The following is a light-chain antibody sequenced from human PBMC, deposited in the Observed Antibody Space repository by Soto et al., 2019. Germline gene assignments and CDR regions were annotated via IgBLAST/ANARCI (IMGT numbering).Light chain of an antibody. CDR3: QQYNGYWT. CDR2: EAS. CDR1: QSISDS. V-gene: IGKV1-5*03. Sequence: DIQMTQSPSTLSASVGDRVTITCRASQSISDSLAWYQQKPGKAPKLLIYEASNLKSGVPSRFSGSGSGTEYTLTTSRAQPDDFASYYCQQYNGYWTFGQGTKVEIK. J-gene: IGKJ1*01.